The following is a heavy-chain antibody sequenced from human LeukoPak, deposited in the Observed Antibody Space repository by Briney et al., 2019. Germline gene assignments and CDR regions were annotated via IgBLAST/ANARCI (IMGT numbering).Heavy chain of an antibody. CDR2: IKQDGSEK. Sequence: GGSLRLSCAASGFTFSSYSMNWARQAPGKGLEWVANIKQDGSEKYYVDSVKGRFTISRDNAKNSLYLQMNSLRAEDTAVYYCARDDCSSISCYHNWFDPWGQGTLVTVSS. J-gene: IGHJ5*02. V-gene: IGHV3-7*01. CDR1: GFTFSSYS. D-gene: IGHD2-2*01. CDR3: ARDDCSSISCYHNWFDP.